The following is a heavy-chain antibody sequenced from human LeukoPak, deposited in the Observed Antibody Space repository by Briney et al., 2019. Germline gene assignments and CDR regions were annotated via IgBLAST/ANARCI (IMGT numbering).Heavy chain of an antibody. V-gene: IGHV3-7*01. D-gene: IGHD3-10*01. CDR3: ARLSEMLRGPEVIYYFEH. CDR2: IKQDGSEK. J-gene: IGHJ4*02. Sequence: PGRSLRLSCAASGFTLSSYAMHWVRQASGKGLEWVANIKQDGSEKYYVDSVKGRFTISRDNAKNSVYLQMNSLRAEDTAVYYCARLSEMLRGPEVIYYFEHWGQGTLVTVSS. CDR1: GFTLSSYA.